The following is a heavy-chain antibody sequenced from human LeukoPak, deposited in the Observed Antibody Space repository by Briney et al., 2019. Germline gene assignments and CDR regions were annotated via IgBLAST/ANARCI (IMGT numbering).Heavy chain of an antibody. D-gene: IGHD2-21*01. V-gene: IGHV4-59*01. J-gene: IGHJ5*02. CDR3: ARERASSGAWFDP. CDR1: GGSISSYY. Sequence: LETLSLTCTVSGGSISSYYWSWIRQPPGKGLEWIGYIYYSGSTNYNPSLKSRLTISIDTSKNQFSLKLSSVTAADTAVYYCARERASSGAWFDPWGQGILVTVSS. CDR2: IYYSGST.